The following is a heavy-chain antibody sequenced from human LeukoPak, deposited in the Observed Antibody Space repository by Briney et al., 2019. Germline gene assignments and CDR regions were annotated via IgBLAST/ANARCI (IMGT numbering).Heavy chain of an antibody. Sequence: PGGSLRLSCAASGFTFSSYAMSWVRQAPGKGLEWVSGISWNSGSIGYADSVKGRFTISRDNAKNSLYLQMNSLRAEDTALYYCAKAWGDIVATNPLDYWGQGTLVTVSS. CDR3: AKAWGDIVATNPLDY. J-gene: IGHJ4*02. V-gene: IGHV3-9*01. CDR2: ISWNSGSI. D-gene: IGHD5-12*01. CDR1: GFTFSSYA.